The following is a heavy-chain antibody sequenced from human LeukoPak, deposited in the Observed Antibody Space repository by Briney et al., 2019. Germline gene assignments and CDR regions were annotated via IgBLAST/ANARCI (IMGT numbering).Heavy chain of an antibody. J-gene: IGHJ6*02. Sequence: PGGSLRLSCAASGFTFSSYSMNWVRQAPGKGLEWVSSIGSSSSYIYYADSVKGRFTISRDNAKNSLYLQMNSLRAEDTAVYYCARDRYYDSSGYYMGYYYYGMDVWGQGTTVTVSS. V-gene: IGHV3-21*01. CDR2: IGSSSSYI. CDR3: ARDRYYDSSGYYMGYYYYGMDV. D-gene: IGHD3-22*01. CDR1: GFTFSSYS.